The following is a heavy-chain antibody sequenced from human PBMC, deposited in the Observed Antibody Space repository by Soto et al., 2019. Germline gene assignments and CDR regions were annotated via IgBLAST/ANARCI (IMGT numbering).Heavy chain of an antibody. V-gene: IGHV4-38-2*01. D-gene: IGHD3-22*01. CDR1: GYSISSGYY. CDR2: IYHSGST. J-gene: IGHJ4*02. Sequence: NPSETLSLTCAVSGYSISSGYYWGWIRQPPGKGLEWIGSIYHSGSTYYNPSLKSRVTISVDTSKNQFSLKLSSVTAADTAVYYCARGYDSSGYPGYWGQGTLVTVSS. CDR3: ARGYDSSGYPGY.